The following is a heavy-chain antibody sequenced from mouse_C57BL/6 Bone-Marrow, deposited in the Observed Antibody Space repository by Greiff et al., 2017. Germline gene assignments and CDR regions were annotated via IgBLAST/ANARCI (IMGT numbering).Heavy chain of an antibody. CDR2: IDPANGNT. J-gene: IGHJ2*01. CDR1: GFNIKNTY. CDR3: ASPPNYYGSAYYFDY. Sequence: DVKLQESVAELVRPGASVKLSCTASGFNIKNTYMHWVKQRPEQGLEWIGRIDPANGNTKYAPKFQGKATITADTSSTTAYLQLSSLSSEDTAIYYCASPPNYYGSAYYFDYWGQGTTLTVSS. D-gene: IGHD1-1*01. V-gene: IGHV14-3*01.